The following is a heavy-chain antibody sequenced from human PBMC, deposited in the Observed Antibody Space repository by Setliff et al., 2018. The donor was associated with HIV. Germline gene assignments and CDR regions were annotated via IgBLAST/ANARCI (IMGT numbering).Heavy chain of an antibody. V-gene: IGHV3-7*01. Sequence: PGGSLRLSCAASGFSFSSYYMNWVRQAPGKGLEWVANIKEDGSEKYYVDSVKGRFTISRDKAKNSLYLQMNSLRAEDTAVYYCARVRTTVSTDFYYYMDVWGKGTTVTVSS. J-gene: IGHJ6*03. CDR3: ARVRTTVSTDFYYYMDV. D-gene: IGHD4-17*01. CDR2: IKEDGSEK. CDR1: GFSFSSYY.